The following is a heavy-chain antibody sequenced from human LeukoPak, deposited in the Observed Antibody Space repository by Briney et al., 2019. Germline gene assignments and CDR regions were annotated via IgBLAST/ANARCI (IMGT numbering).Heavy chain of an antibody. J-gene: IGHJ5*02. D-gene: IGHD3-3*01. CDR3: ERYMSGFLGGNWFDP. V-gene: IGHV3-21*01. CDR2: ISSNSNYI. CDR1: GFTFSSYS. Sequence: TGGSLRLSCAASGFTFSSYSMNWVRQAPGKGLEWVSSISSNSNYIYYADSVKGRFTISRDNAKSSLYLQMNSLRAEDTAVYYCERYMSGFLGGNWFDPWGQGTLVTVSS.